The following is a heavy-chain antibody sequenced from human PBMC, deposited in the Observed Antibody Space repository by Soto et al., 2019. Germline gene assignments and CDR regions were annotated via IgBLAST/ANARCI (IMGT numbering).Heavy chain of an antibody. Sequence: QVQLVESGGGVVQPGRSLRLSCAASGFTFSTYGMHWVRQAPGKGLEWVAVISYDGNNKYYADSVKGRFTISRDNSKNTVYLQMNSLRADDTAVYXCAKDGXAXXXGXXXXSLDXWGQGTLVTVSS. V-gene: IGHV3-30*18. D-gene: IGHD1-1*01. CDR1: GFTFSTYG. CDR3: AKDGXAXXXGXXXXSLDX. J-gene: IGHJ4*02. CDR2: ISYDGNNK.